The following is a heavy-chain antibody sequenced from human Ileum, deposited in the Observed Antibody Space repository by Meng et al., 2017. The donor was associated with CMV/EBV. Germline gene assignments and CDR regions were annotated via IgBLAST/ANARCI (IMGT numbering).Heavy chain of an antibody. J-gene: IGHJ4*02. CDR3: TTRFYTEPHDHY. V-gene: IGHV3-15*06. D-gene: IGHD2/OR15-2a*01. CDR2: LTSKKGGGEG. Sequence: SGFSFSDSWLNWVRKGPGRRVRWVGRLTSKKGGGEGNSAAPVKDEFSISRDDSQNMVYLQLNSLKTEDTGVYYCTTRFYTEPHDHYWGQGALVTVSS. CDR1: GFSFSDSW.